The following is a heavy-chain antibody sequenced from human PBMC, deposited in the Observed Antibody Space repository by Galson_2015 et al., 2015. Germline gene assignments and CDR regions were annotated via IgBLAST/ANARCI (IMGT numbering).Heavy chain of an antibody. CDR1: GFTFTSSA. CDR2: IVVGSGNT. CDR3: AADNSASGSGWYDPDYYYYGMDV. V-gene: IGHV1-58*01. J-gene: IGHJ6*02. Sequence: SVKVSCKASGFTFTSSAVQWVRQARGQRLEWIGWIVVGSGNTNYAQKFQERVTITRDMSTSTAYMELSSLRSEDTAVYYCAADNSASGSGWYDPDYYYYGMDVWGQGTTVTVSS. D-gene: IGHD6-19*01.